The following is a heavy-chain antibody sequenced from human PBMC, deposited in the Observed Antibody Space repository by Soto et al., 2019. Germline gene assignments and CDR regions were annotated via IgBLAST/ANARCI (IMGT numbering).Heavy chain of an antibody. CDR2: IYYSGST. CDR1: GGSISSGGYY. D-gene: IGHD3-22*01. Sequence: LSLTCTVSGGSISSGGYYWSWIRQHPGKGLEWIGYIYYSGSTNYNPSLKSRVTISVDTSKNQFSLKLSSVTAADTAVYYCARGPRTMIVVAPGYYGMDVWGQGTTVTVSS. V-gene: IGHV4-31*03. CDR3: ARGPRTMIVVAPGYYGMDV. J-gene: IGHJ6*02.